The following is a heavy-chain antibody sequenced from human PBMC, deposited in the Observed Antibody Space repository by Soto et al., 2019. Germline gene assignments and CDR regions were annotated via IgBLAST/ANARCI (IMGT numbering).Heavy chain of an antibody. V-gene: IGHV3-23*01. CDR2: ISGSGGST. Sequence: GGSLRLSCAASGFTFSSYAMSWVRQAPGKGLEWVSAISGSGGSTYYADSVKGRFTISRDNSKNTLYLQMNSLRAEDTAVYYCAKGIDREWELSPLPFDYWGQGTLVTVSS. J-gene: IGHJ4*02. D-gene: IGHD1-26*01. CDR3: AKGIDREWELSPLPFDY. CDR1: GFTFSSYA.